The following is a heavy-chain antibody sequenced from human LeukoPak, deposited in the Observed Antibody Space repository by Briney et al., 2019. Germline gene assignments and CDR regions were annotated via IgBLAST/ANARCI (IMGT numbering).Heavy chain of an antibody. Sequence: SETLSLTCTVSGGSMSGHSWSWIRQPPGKGLEWIGYMFYNGNTYYNPSLKSRVTISVDTSKNQFSLRLTSVTAADTAVYYCARGSGWCDFWGQGTPLTVSS. CDR2: MFYNGNT. J-gene: IGHJ5*01. CDR3: ARGSGWCDF. CDR1: GGSMSGHS. V-gene: IGHV4-59*11.